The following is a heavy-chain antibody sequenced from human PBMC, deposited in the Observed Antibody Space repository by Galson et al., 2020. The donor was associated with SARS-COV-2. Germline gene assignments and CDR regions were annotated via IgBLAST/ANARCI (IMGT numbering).Heavy chain of an antibody. Sequence: GESLKISCAASGFTFSSYGMHWVRQAPGKGLEWVAVISYDGSNKYYADSVKGRFTISRDNSKNTLYLQMNSLRAEDTAVYYCAKDLGRLGYSSSWGYYYYGMDVWGQGTTVTVSS. V-gene: IGHV3-30*18. J-gene: IGHJ6*02. CDR3: AKDLGRLGYSSSWGYYYYGMDV. CDR2: ISYDGSNK. CDR1: GFTFSSYG. D-gene: IGHD6-13*01.